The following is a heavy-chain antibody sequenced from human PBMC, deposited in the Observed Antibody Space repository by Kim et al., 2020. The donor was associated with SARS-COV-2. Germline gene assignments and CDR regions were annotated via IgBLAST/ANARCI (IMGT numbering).Heavy chain of an antibody. V-gene: IGHV3-21*01. CDR2: ISGSSHYI. J-gene: IGHJ6*04. D-gene: IGHD3-10*01. CDR3: AGDHRRIGYTRGGMDV. Sequence: GGSLRLSCEASELTFTNYTMNWVRQAPGKGLEWVSSISGSSHYIFYADSVKGRFTISRDTAKKSLHLQMHSLRREDTAVYYCAGDHRRIGYTRGGMDVWGKGTTVIVSS. CDR1: ELTFTNYT.